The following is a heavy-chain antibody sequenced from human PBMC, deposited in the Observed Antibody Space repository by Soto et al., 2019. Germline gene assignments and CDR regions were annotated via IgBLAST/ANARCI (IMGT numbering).Heavy chain of an antibody. Sequence: QVQLVESGGGLVKPGGSLRLSCAASGFTFSDYYMSWIRQAPGKGLEWVSYISSSSSYTNYADSVKGRFTISRDNAKNSLYLQMNSLRAEDTAVYYCAREGAGLQQLVRYAFDIWGQGTMVTVSS. D-gene: IGHD6-13*01. CDR3: AREGAGLQQLVRYAFDI. CDR2: ISSSSSYT. J-gene: IGHJ3*02. V-gene: IGHV3-11*05. CDR1: GFTFSDYY.